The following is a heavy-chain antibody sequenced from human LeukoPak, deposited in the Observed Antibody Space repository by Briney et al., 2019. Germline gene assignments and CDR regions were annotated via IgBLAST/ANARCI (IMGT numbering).Heavy chain of an antibody. D-gene: IGHD3-22*01. Sequence: GGSLRLSCAASEFTFNNYGMSWVRQAPGKVLEWVSSISSSSTYIFYADSVKGRFTISRDNAKNSLYLQMNSLRAEDTAVYYCARDLPYYYDSSGYGGSDYWGQGTLVTVSS. V-gene: IGHV3-21*01. J-gene: IGHJ4*02. CDR2: ISSSSTYI. CDR3: ARDLPYYYDSSGYGGSDY. CDR1: EFTFNNYG.